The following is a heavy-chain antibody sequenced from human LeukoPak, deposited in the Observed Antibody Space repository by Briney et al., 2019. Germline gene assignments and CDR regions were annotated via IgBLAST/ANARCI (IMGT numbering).Heavy chain of an antibody. J-gene: IGHJ4*02. CDR2: IYYSGST. V-gene: IGHV4-39*01. D-gene: IGHD2-15*01. CDR1: GGSISSSSYY. CDR3: ASDRYCSGGSCYGLDDY. Sequence: SETLSLTRTVSGGSISSSSYYWGWIRQPPGKGLEWIGSIYYSGSTYYNPSLKSRVTISVDTSKNQFSLKLSSVTAADTAVYYCASDRYCSGGSCYGLDDYWGQGTLVTVSS.